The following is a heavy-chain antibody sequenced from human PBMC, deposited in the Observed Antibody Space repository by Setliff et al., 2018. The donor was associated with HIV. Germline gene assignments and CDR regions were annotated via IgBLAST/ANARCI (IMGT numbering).Heavy chain of an antibody. CDR1: GGSIRSSGYS. Sequence: LSLTCAVSGGSIRSSGYSWSWIRQPPGQGLEWIGYISQSGSTYYNPSLKSRVTISVDRSKNQFTLKLSSVTAADTAVYYCARGPYYYNSSGQISAEYFQHWGQGTLVTVSS. CDR2: ISQSGST. D-gene: IGHD3-22*01. J-gene: IGHJ1*01. CDR3: ARGPYYYNSSGQISAEYFQH. V-gene: IGHV4-30-2*01.